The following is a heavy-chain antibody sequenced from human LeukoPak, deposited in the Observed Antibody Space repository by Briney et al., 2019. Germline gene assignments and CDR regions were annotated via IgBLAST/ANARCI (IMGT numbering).Heavy chain of an antibody. CDR2: ISWNSGSI. V-gene: IGHV3-9*01. CDR3: AKDSYSYGFNWFDP. CDR1: GFIFDDYA. J-gene: IGHJ5*02. Sequence: PGGSLRLSCAASGFIFDDYAMHWVRQAPGKGLEWVSGISWNSGSIGYADSVKGRFTISRDNAKNSLYLQMNSLRAEDTALYYCAKDSYSYGFNWFDPWGQGTLVTVSS. D-gene: IGHD5-18*01.